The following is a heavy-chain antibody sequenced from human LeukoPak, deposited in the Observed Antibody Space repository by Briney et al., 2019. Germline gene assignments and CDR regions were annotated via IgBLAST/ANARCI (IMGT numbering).Heavy chain of an antibody. CDR3: ARGTVEMATIVAFDI. J-gene: IGHJ3*02. Sequence: SETLSLTCAVSGGSISSGGYSWSWIRQPPGKGLEWIGYIYYSGSTYYNPSLKSRVTISVDTSKNQFSLKLSSVTAADTAVYYCARGTVEMATIVAFDIWGQGTMVTVSS. CDR1: GGSISSGGYS. D-gene: IGHD5-24*01. V-gene: IGHV4-30-4*07. CDR2: IYYSGST.